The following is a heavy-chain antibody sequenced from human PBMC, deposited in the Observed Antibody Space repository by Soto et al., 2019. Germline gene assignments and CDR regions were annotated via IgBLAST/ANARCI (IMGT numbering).Heavy chain of an antibody. J-gene: IGHJ4*02. CDR1: GGSFSGYY. CDR3: ARGPLHCSGGSCYSGHFDY. V-gene: IGHV4-34*01. CDR2: INHSGST. Sequence: QVQLQQWGAGLLKPSETLSLTCAVYGGSFSGYYWSWIRQPPGKGLEWIGEINHSGSTNYNPSLKSRVTISLDTSKNQFSLKLSSVTAADTAVYYCARGPLHCSGGSCYSGHFDYWGQGTLVTVSS. D-gene: IGHD2-15*01.